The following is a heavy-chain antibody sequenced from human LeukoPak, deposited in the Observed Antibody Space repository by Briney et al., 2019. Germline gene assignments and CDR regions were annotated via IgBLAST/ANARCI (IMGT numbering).Heavy chain of an antibody. V-gene: IGHV3-43*02. D-gene: IGHD6-19*01. Sequence: GGSLRLSCAASGFTFDDYAMHWVRQAPGKGLEWVSLISGDGGSTYYADSVKGRFTISRDNSKNSLYLQMNSLRTEDTALYYCAKVAGVAAPTLHFDYWGQGTLVTVSS. CDR2: ISGDGGST. CDR1: GFTFDDYA. J-gene: IGHJ4*02. CDR3: AKVAGVAAPTLHFDY.